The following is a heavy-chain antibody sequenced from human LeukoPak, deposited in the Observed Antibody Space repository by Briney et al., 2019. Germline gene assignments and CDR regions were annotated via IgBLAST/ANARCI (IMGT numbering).Heavy chain of an antibody. CDR2: ISGNGGIT. Sequence: GGSLRLSCAASGFTFSRYAMSWVRQAPGKGLEWVSAISGNGGITYYADSVKGQFTISRDNSKNTLYLQMNTLRADDTAVYYCAKKSPYGGADYWGQGTLVTVSS. D-gene: IGHD4-23*01. J-gene: IGHJ4*02. CDR1: GFTFSRYA. CDR3: AKKSPYGGADY. V-gene: IGHV3-23*01.